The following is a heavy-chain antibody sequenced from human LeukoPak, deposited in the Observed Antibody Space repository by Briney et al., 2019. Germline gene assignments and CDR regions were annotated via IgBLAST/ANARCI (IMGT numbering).Heavy chain of an antibody. J-gene: IGHJ4*02. V-gene: IGHV3-30*02. CDR2: IQNDGNKK. CDR1: GFTFRSIG. Sequence: PGGSLRLSCVGSGFTFRSIGMHWVRQAPGKGLEWVAFIQNDGNKKDYADSVKGRFIISRDDSKNTVFLQMDSLRAEDTAVYHCARDIWDRDYCYFDHWGRGTLVTVFS. D-gene: IGHD3-3*01. CDR3: ARDIWDRDYCYFDH.